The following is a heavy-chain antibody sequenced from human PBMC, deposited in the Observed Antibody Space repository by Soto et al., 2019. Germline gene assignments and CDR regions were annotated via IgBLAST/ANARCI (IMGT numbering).Heavy chain of an antibody. J-gene: IGHJ4*02. CDR3: ARGRTVRNYADDSSDYFYFFDY. Sequence: SETLSLTCTVSGDSISTFYWGWMRQSPGKGLEWIGYVYYTGSTNYNPSLKSRVTISVDRSKNQFSLKLTSANAADSAVYYCARGRTVRNYADDSSDYFYFFDYWGQGTQVTVSS. CDR1: GDSISTFY. CDR2: VYYTGST. V-gene: IGHV4-59*01. D-gene: IGHD3-22*01.